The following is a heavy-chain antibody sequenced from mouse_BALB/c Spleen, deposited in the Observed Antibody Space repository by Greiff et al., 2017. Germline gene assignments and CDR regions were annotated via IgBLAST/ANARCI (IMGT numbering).Heavy chain of an antibody. J-gene: IGHJ2*01. CDR2: IDPENGNT. D-gene: IGHD2-3*01. CDR1: GFNIKDYY. Sequence: VQLQQSGAELVRPGALVKLSCKASGFNIKDYYMHWVKQRPEQGLEWIGWIDPENGNTIYDPKFQGKASITADTSSNTAYLQLSSLTSEDTAVYYCASDGPPFDCWGQGTTLTVSS. V-gene: IGHV14-1*02. CDR3: ASDGPPFDC.